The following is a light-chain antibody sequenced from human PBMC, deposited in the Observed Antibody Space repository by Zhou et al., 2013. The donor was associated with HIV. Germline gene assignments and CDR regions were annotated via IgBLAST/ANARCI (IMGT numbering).Light chain of an antibody. V-gene: IGKV3-20*01. J-gene: IGKJ5*01. Sequence: ENVLTQSPGTLSLSVGERATLSCRASQSLNSDYLAWYQHRPGQAPKLLIYDTSSRATGIPDRLSGSGSGTDFTLTISRLEPEDFAVFYCQQYDSSPFTFGQGTRLEIK. CDR3: QQYDSSPFT. CDR1: QSLNSDY. CDR2: DTS.